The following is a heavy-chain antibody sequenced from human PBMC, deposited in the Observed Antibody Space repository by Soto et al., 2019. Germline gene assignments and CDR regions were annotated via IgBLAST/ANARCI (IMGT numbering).Heavy chain of an antibody. J-gene: IGHJ4*02. CDR3: ARESSDYYDSSGYSH. V-gene: IGHV1-46*01. Sequence: ASVKVSCKASGYTFTSYYMHWVRQAPGQGLEWMGIINPSGGSTSYAQKFQGRVTMTRDTSTSTVYMELSSLRSEDTAVYYCARESSDYYDSSGYSHWGQGTLVTVSS. CDR2: INPSGGST. CDR1: GYTFTSYY. D-gene: IGHD3-22*01.